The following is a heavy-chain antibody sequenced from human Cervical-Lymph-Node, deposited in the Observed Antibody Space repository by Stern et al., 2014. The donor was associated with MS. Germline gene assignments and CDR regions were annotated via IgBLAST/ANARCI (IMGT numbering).Heavy chain of an antibody. CDR3: ARDRVKTVLLWFREKGWFDP. CDR2: IHAGNGNT. Sequence: QMQLVQSGAEVKKPGASVKVSCKASGYTFTSYAMHWVRQAPGQRLEWMGWIHAGNGNTKYSQKFQGRVTITRDTSASTAYMELSSLRSEDTAVYYCARDRVKTVLLWFREKGWFDPWGQGTLVTVSS. J-gene: IGHJ5*02. V-gene: IGHV1-3*01. D-gene: IGHD3-10*01. CDR1: GYTFTSYA.